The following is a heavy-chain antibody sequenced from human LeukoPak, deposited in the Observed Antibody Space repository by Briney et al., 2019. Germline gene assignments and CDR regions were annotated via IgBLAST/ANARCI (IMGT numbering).Heavy chain of an antibody. J-gene: IGHJ4*02. D-gene: IGHD2-15*01. CDR1: GFTFSSPA. V-gene: IGHV3-23*01. CDR3: AKRYCSGGSCYSGD. CDR2: ISASGGST. Sequence: GGSLRLSCAGSGFTFSSPAMSWVRRAPGKGLEWVSAISASGGSTYYADSVKGRFTISRDNSKSSVYLQMSSLRVEDTAVYYCAKRYCSGGSCYSGDWGQGTPVTVPP.